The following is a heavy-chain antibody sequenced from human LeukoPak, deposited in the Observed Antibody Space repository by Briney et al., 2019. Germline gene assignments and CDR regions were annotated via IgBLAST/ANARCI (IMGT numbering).Heavy chain of an antibody. D-gene: IGHD6-13*01. J-gene: IGHJ4*02. V-gene: IGHV3-30*02. Sequence: PGGSLRLSCAASGFSIASYGMHWVRQAPGKGLEWVAFIRFDESNKYYADSVKGRFTISRDTSKNTLYLQMNSLRAEDTAVYYCARVTRYSSSWYFDYWGQGTLVTVSS. CDR1: GFSIASYG. CDR2: IRFDESNK. CDR3: ARVTRYSSSWYFDY.